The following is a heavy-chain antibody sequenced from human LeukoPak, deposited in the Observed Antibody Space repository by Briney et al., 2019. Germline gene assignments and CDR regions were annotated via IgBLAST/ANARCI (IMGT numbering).Heavy chain of an antibody. J-gene: IGHJ4*02. CDR2: IYYSGST. V-gene: IGHV4-39*01. D-gene: IGHD6-13*01. CDR3: GRQAAAGAGGDY. Sequence: SETLSLTCTVSGGSISGSSYFWGWIRQPPGKGLEWIGSIYYSGSTYYNPSLKSRVTISVDMSKNQFSLKPNSVTAADTAVYYCGRQAAAGAGGDYWDQGTLVTVSS. CDR1: GGSISGSSYF.